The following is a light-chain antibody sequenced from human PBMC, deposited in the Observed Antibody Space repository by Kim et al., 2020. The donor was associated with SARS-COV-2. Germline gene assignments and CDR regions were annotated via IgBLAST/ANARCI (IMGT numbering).Light chain of an antibody. Sequence: PGENVTLSCRASQSVSSNLAWYQQKPGQAPWLLIYGASTRATGVPARFSGSGSGTEFTLTISSLQSEDFAVYYCQQYNDWPPITFGQGTRLEIK. V-gene: IGKV3-15*01. J-gene: IGKJ5*01. CDR3: QQYNDWPPIT. CDR2: GAS. CDR1: QSVSSN.